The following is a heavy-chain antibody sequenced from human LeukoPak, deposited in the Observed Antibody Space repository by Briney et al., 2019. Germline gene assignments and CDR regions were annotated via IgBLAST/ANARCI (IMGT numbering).Heavy chain of an antibody. Sequence: GESLRISCKGSGYSFTSYWISWVRQMPGKGLEWMGRIDPSDSYTNYSPSFQGHVTISADKSISTAYLQWSSLKASDTAVYYCAKSPSVVVAATIDAFDIWGQGTMVTVSS. CDR1: GYSFTSYW. D-gene: IGHD2-15*01. CDR2: IDPSDSYT. J-gene: IGHJ3*02. V-gene: IGHV5-10-1*01. CDR3: AKSPSVVVAATIDAFDI.